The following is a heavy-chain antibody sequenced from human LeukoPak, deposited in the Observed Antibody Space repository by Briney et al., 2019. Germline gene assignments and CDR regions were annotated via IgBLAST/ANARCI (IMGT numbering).Heavy chain of an antibody. V-gene: IGHV3-7*03. CDR1: GFSFSGYW. CDR2: IKEDGSEK. J-gene: IGHJ4*02. CDR3: ARRGSTDY. D-gene: IGHD2/OR15-2a*01. Sequence: GGSLRLSCAASGFSFSGYWMTWVRQAPGKGLEWVAYIKEDGSEKYYAGFVKGRFTISRDNATTSLDLQMNSLRAEDTAVYYCARRGSTDYWGQGTLVTVSS.